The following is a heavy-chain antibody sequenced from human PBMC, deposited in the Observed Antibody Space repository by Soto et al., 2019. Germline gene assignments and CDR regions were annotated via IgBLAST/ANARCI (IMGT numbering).Heavy chain of an antibody. J-gene: IGHJ4*02. CDR2: IWYDGSNK. CDR3: AREGCSSTSCYVVYDY. Sequence: QVQLVESGGGVVQPGRSLRLSCAASGFTFSSYGMHWVRQAPGKGLEWVAVIWYDGSNKYYADSVKGRFTISRDNSKNTLYLQMNSLRAEDRAVYYCAREGCSSTSCYVVYDYWGQGTLVTVSS. CDR1: GFTFSSYG. D-gene: IGHD2-2*01. V-gene: IGHV3-33*01.